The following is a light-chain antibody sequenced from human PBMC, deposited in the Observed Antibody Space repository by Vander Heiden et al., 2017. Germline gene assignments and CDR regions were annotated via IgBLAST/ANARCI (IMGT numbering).Light chain of an antibody. V-gene: IGLV1-44*01. Sequence: QSVLTQPPSASGTPGQRVTISCSGSSSNIGSRTANWSQHLPATAPKLLIYSNNQRPSGVPDRISASKSGTSASLAVSGLQSEDEADYYCSAWDNSLNAWVFGGGTKLTVL. CDR3: SAWDNSLNAWV. CDR1: SSNIGSRT. CDR2: SNN. J-gene: IGLJ3*02.